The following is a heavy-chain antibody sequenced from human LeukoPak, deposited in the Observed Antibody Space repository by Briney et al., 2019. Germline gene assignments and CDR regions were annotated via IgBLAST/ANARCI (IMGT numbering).Heavy chain of an antibody. Sequence: SQTLSLTCAISGDSVSTNSVAWDWIRQSPSRGLEWLGRTSYRSKWYNDYAVSVKSRITITPDTSKNQFSLQLNSVTPEDTAVYYCAREAEITRFDYWGQGTLVTVSS. CDR3: AREAEITRFDY. D-gene: IGHD5-24*01. V-gene: IGHV6-1*01. CDR2: TSYRSKWYN. CDR1: GDSVSTNSVA. J-gene: IGHJ4*02.